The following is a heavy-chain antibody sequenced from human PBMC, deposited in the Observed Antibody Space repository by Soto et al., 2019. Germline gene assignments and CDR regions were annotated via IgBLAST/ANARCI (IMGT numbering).Heavy chain of an antibody. D-gene: IGHD3-3*01. CDR2: ISYDGSNK. CDR1: GFTFSSYA. CDR3: ARDEIRFSWAYGMDV. Sequence: QVQLVESGGGVVQPGRSLRLSCAASGFTFSSYAMHWVRQAPGKGLEWVAGISYDGSNKYYADSVKGRFTISRDNSKNTLYLQMNSVRAEDTAVYYCARDEIRFSWAYGMDVWGQGTTVTVSS. J-gene: IGHJ6*02. V-gene: IGHV3-30-3*01.